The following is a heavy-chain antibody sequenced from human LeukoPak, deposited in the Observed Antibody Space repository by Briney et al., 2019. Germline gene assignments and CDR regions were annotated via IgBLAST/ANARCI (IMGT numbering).Heavy chain of an antibody. Sequence: PGRSLRLSCAASGFTFNSYGMHWVRQAPGKGLEWVAVISYDGSNKYYADSVKGRFAISRDNSKNTLYLQMNSLRAEDTAVYYCAKDKGESGHFDYWGQGTLVTVSS. CDR3: AKDKGESGHFDY. V-gene: IGHV3-30*18. CDR2: ISYDGSNK. CDR1: GFTFNSYG. D-gene: IGHD1-26*01. J-gene: IGHJ4*02.